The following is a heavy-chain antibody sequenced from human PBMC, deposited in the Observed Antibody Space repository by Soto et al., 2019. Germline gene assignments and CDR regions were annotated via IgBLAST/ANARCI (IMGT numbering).Heavy chain of an antibody. J-gene: IGHJ5*02. CDR3: ANTLQFVPFPPFGP. CDR1: GFTFSSYA. D-gene: IGHD3-3*01. CDR2: ISGSGGST. V-gene: IGHV3-23*01. Sequence: GGSLRLSCAASGFTFSSYAMSWVRQAPGKGLEWVSAISGSGGSTYYADSVKGRFTISRDNSKNTLYLQMNSLRAEDTAVYYCANTLQFVPFPPFGPWGQGTLVTVSS.